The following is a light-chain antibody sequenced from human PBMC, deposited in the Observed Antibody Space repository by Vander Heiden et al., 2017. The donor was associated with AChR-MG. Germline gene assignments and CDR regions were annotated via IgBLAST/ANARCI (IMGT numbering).Light chain of an antibody. J-gene: IGKJ2*01. CDR2: AAS. V-gene: IGKV1-39*01. Sequence: DIQMTQSPSSLSASIGDRVTITCRESQSISSYLNWYQQKPGKAPKLLSYAASSLQSEVPSRFSGSGSGTDFTLIISRLQPEDFATYYCQQSDSTPRTFGQGTKLEIK. CDR1: QSISSY. CDR3: QQSDSTPRT.